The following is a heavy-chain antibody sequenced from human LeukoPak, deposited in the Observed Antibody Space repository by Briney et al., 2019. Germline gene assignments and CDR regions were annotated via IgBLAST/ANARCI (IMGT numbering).Heavy chain of an antibody. Sequence: GGSLRLSCAASGFTFDDYAMHWVRQAPGKGLEWVSGISWNSGSIGYADSVKGRFTTSRDNAKNSLYLQMNSLRAEDTALYYCAKTGYSSSLAGGYYFDYWGQGTLVTVSS. J-gene: IGHJ4*02. D-gene: IGHD6-19*01. CDR2: ISWNSGSI. V-gene: IGHV3-9*01. CDR1: GFTFDDYA. CDR3: AKTGYSSSLAGGYYFDY.